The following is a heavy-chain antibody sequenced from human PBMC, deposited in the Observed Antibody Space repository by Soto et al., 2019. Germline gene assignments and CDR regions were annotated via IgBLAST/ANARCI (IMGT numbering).Heavy chain of an antibody. Sequence: GGSLRLSCAASGFTFINYAMSWVRQAPGKGLEWVSAISGGGGSTYYADSVKGRFTISRDNSKKTLYLQMNSLRAEDTAVYYCARTVSSTWPHDAFDIWGQGTMVTVSS. CDR1: GFTFINYA. CDR3: ARTVSSTWPHDAFDI. V-gene: IGHV3-23*01. CDR2: ISGGGGST. J-gene: IGHJ3*02. D-gene: IGHD6-13*01.